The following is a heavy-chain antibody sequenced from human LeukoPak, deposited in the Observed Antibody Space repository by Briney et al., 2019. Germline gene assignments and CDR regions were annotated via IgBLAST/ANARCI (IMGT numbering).Heavy chain of an antibody. CDR3: ARSEDYYDSSGYTSLVY. V-gene: IGHV1-18*01. CDR2: ISAYNGNT. Sequence: SVKVSCKASRYTLTSYGISWLRQAPGQGLEWMGWISAYNGNTNYAQKLQGRGTMTTDTSTSTAYMELRNLRSDDTAVYYCARSEDYYDSSGYTSLVYWGQGTLVTVSS. D-gene: IGHD3-22*01. CDR1: RYTLTSYG. J-gene: IGHJ4*02.